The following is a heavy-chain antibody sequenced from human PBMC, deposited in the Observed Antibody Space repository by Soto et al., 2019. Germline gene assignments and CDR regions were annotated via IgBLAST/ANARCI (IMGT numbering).Heavy chain of an antibody. Sequence: SETLSLTCTVSGGSISSGDYYWSWIRQPPGKGLEWIGYIYYSGSTYYNPSLKSRVTISVDTSKNQFSLKLSSVTAADTAVYYCASGLVYYYDSSGYYFEYNWFDPWGQGTLVTVSS. D-gene: IGHD3-22*01. J-gene: IGHJ5*02. CDR2: IYYSGST. V-gene: IGHV4-30-4*01. CDR3: ASGLVYYYDSSGYYFEYNWFDP. CDR1: GGSISSGDYY.